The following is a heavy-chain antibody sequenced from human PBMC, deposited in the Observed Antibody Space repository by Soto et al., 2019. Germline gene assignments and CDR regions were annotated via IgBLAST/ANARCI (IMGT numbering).Heavy chain of an antibody. CDR3: ARRYGSAFDI. V-gene: IGHV4-61*08. Sequence: TSETLSLTCSVSGASISSGGYYWNWIRQHPGKGLEWIGYIYYSGSTNYNPSLKSRVTISVDTSKNQFSLKLSSVTAADTAVYYCARRYGSAFDIWGQGTMVTVSS. D-gene: IGHD3-10*01. CDR1: GASISSGGYY. J-gene: IGHJ3*02. CDR2: IYYSGST.